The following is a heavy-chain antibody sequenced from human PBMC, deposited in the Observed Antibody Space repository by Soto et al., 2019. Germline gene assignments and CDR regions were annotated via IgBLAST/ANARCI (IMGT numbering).Heavy chain of an antibody. D-gene: IGHD2-21*01. CDR1: GFIFSNYA. J-gene: IGHJ4*02. CDR2: IRGSGDST. CDR3: AKDGPPCGSGGEFFYYFDY. Sequence: EVQLLESGGGLVQSGGSLRLSCRTSGFIFSNYAMTWVRQAPGKGLECVAAIRGSGDSTFYADSVEGRFTISRDNSENTLYLQMNSLRAEDTAVYYSAKDGPPCGSGGEFFYYFDYWGQGALVTVSS. V-gene: IGHV3-23*01.